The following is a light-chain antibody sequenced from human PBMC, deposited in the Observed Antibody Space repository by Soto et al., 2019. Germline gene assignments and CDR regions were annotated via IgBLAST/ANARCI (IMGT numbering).Light chain of an antibody. CDR2: EVT. CDR1: SSDVGGYNY. J-gene: IGLJ2*01. Sequence: QSALTQPRSVSGSPGQSVTISCTGTSSDVGGYNYVSWYQHHPGKAPKLMIYEVTKRPSGVPDRFSGSKSGNTASLTISGLQAEDETDYYCCSYAGSYTGVFGGGTKLTVL. V-gene: IGLV2-11*01. CDR3: CSYAGSYTGV.